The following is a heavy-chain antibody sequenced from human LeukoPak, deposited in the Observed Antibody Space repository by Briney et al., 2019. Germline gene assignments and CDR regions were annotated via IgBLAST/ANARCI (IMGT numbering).Heavy chain of an antibody. J-gene: IGHJ6*03. CDR1: GYSISSGYY. CDR2: IYHSGST. D-gene: IGHD1-14*01. Sequence: SHTLSLTCAVSGYSISSGYYWGCIRQPPGKGLDWVGSIYHSGSTYYNPSLKSRVTISVDTSKNQFSLKLSSVTAADTAVHYCARPEQVASYIDVWGKGTTVTVSS. CDR3: ARPEQVASYIDV. V-gene: IGHV4-38-2*01.